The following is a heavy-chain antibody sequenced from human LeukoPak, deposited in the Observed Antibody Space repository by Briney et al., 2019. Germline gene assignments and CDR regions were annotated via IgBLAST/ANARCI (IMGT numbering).Heavy chain of an antibody. CDR3: ATGGATAMGGYYFDY. CDR1: GYTLTELS. CDR2: FDPEDGET. V-gene: IGHV1-24*01. J-gene: IGHJ4*02. D-gene: IGHD5-18*01. Sequence: ASVKVSFKVSGYTLTELSMHWVRQAPGKGLEWMGGFDPEDGETIYAQKFQGRVTMTEDTSTDTAYMELSSLRSEDTAVYYCATGGATAMGGYYFDYWGQGTLVTVSS.